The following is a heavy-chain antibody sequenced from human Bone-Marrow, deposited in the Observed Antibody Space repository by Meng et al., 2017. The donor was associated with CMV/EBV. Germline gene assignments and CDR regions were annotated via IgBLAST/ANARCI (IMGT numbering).Heavy chain of an antibody. D-gene: IGHD2-15*01. CDR1: GFTFSSYS. J-gene: IGHJ6*02. CDR2: ISSSSSTI. V-gene: IGHV3-48*04. CDR3: ARDSLETTLIVVVAARYYYYGMDV. Sequence: GESLKISCAASGFTFSSYSMNWVRQAPGKGLEWVSYISSSSSTIYYADSVKGRFTISRDNAKNSLYLQMNSLRAEDTAVYYCARDSLETTLIVVVAARYYYYGMDVWGQGTTVTVSS.